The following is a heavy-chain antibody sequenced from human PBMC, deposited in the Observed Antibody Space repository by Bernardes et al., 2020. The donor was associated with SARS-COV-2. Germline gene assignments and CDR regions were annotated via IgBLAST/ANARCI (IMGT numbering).Heavy chain of an antibody. CDR2: IYYSGST. CDR3: ATRSRYCSGGTCSHFYYYGLDV. CDR1: GGSITDHY. V-gene: IGHV4-59*08. Sequence: TLSLTCTVSGGSITDHYWIWIRQPPGQGLEYIGYIYYSGSTNYNPSLKNRVTVSLDTSKSQFSLQLSSVTAADTAVYYCATRSRYCSGGTCSHFYYYGLDVWGQGTTVTVSS. D-gene: IGHD2-15*01. J-gene: IGHJ6*02.